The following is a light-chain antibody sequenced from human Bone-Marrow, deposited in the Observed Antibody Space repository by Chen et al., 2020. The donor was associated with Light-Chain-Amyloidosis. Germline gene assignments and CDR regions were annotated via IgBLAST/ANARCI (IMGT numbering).Light chain of an antibody. V-gene: IGKV3-11*01. CDR3: QHRGGWPPLS. CDR2: DAS. J-gene: IGKJ4*01. Sequence: EVVLTQSPATLSLSPGERATLSCRASQTISTHLVWYQQKPGQVPRLLIYDASTRATGIPARFSGSGSGTDFTLSISSREAEDFAVYYCQHRGGWPPLSFGGGTKIEIK. CDR1: QTISTH.